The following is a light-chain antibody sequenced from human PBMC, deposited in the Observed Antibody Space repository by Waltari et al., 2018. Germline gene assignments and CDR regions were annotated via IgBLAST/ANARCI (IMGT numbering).Light chain of an antibody. CDR1: SSDVGGYNY. CDR3: SSYTSTSTVL. J-gene: IGLJ2*01. Sequence: QSDLSQPASMSGSPGQSITISCTGTSSDVGGYNYVSWYQEYPGKAPKLIIYDVKNRPAGVSNRFSGSKSGNTASLTISGLQAEDEVDYYCSSYTSTSTVLFGGGTKVTVL. CDR2: DVK. V-gene: IGLV2-14*03.